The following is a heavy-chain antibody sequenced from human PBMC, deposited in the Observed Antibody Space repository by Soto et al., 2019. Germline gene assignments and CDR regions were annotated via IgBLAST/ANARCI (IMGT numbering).Heavy chain of an antibody. CDR1: GGSFSGYY. CDR2: INHSGST. J-gene: IGHJ3*02. CDR3: ARVDGQWWHHDAFDI. D-gene: IGHD2-15*01. Sequence: QVQLQQWGARLLKPSEMLSLTCAVYGGSFSGYYWTWIRQPPGKGLEWIGQINHSGSTNYNPSLRSRVTMSVDTSKNQFSLKLSSVTAADTAVYYCARVDGQWWHHDAFDIWGQGTMVTVSS. V-gene: IGHV4-34*01.